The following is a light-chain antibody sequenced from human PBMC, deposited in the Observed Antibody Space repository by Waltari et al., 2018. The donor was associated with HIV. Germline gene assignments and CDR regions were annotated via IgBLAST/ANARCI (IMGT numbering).Light chain of an antibody. CDR2: EVT. V-gene: IGLV2-8*01. CDR3: SSYGDSLRVL. Sequence: QSALTQPPSASGSLGQSVTISCTGSSSDIGAYDFVSWFQQHPHSAPKLLLYEVTRPPSTVSARLSGSRSRNTAFLTVAGLQPDDEATYFCSSYGDSLRVLFGGGTNVTVL. J-gene: IGLJ3*02. CDR1: SSDIGAYDF.